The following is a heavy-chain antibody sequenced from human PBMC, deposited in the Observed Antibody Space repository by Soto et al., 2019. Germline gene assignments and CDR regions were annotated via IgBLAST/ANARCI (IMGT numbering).Heavy chain of an antibody. D-gene: IGHD3-3*01. J-gene: IGHJ4*02. CDR3: ARGRPDLITIFGVVIIGPFDY. CDR2: IYYSGST. CDR1: GGSISNLY. V-gene: IGHV4-59*11. Sequence: PSETLSLTCTVSGGSISNLYWSWIRQPPGKGLEWIGYIYYSGSTNYNPSLKSRVTISVDTSKNQFSLKLSSVTAADTAVYYCARGRPDLITIFGVVIIGPFDYWGQGTLVTVS.